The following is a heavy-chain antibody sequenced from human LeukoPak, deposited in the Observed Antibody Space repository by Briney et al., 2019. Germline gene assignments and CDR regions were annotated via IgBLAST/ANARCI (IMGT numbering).Heavy chain of an antibody. CDR3: ATLRGRGYYYYYGMDV. CDR1: GGSFSGYY. Sequence: SETLSLTCAVYGGSFSGYYWSWIRQPPGKGLEWIGEINHSGSTNYNPSLKCRVTISVDTSKNQFSLKLSSVTAADTAVYYCATLRGRGYYYYYGMDVWGQGTTVTVSS. CDR2: INHSGST. V-gene: IGHV4-34*01. J-gene: IGHJ6*02. D-gene: IGHD2-15*01.